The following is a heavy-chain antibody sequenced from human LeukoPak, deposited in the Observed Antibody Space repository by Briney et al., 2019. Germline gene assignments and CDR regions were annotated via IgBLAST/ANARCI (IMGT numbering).Heavy chain of an antibody. D-gene: IGHD3-10*01. V-gene: IGHV1-2*04. CDR1: GYTFTGYY. Sequence: GASVKVSCKASGYTFTGYYMHWVRQAPGQGLEWMGWINPNSGGTNYAQKFQGWVTMTRDTSISTAYMELSRLRSDDTAVYYCARWGIGDLRNTFDMWGHGTMVTVSS. J-gene: IGHJ3*02. CDR3: ARWGIGDLRNTFDM. CDR2: INPNSGGT.